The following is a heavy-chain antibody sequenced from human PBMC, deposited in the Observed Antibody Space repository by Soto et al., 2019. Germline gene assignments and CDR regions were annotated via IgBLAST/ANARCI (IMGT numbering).Heavy chain of an antibody. Sequence: PSQTLSLTCAISGGSVSSNSAAWNWIRQSPSRGLEWLGRTYYRSKWYNDYAVSVKSRITINPDTSKNQFSLQLNSVTPEDTAVYYCARDSNIAARRSYYYYGMDVWGQGTTVTVSS. CDR3: ARDSNIAARRSYYYYGMDV. CDR1: GGSVSSNSAA. CDR2: TYYRSKWYN. V-gene: IGHV6-1*01. J-gene: IGHJ6*02. D-gene: IGHD6-6*01.